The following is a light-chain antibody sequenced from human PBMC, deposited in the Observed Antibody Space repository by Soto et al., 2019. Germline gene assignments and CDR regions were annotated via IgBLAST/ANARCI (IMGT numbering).Light chain of an antibody. Sequence: NFMLTQPHSVSESPGKTVAISCTRTSGSIASNYVQWYQQRPGSSPTTVIYEDNQRPSGVPDRFSGSIDSSSNSASLIISGLKNEDEADYYCQSYDSSNVVFGGGTKLTVL. CDR2: EDN. CDR3: QSYDSSNVV. CDR1: SGSIASNY. J-gene: IGLJ3*02. V-gene: IGLV6-57*01.